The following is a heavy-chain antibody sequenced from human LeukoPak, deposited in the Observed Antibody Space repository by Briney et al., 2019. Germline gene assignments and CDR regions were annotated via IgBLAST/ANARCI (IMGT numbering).Heavy chain of an antibody. V-gene: IGHV3-11*06. Sequence: GGSLRLSCAASGFTFSDYYMSWIRQAPGKGPEWVSYISSSNSYTNYADSVKGRFTISRDNAKNSLYLQMNSLRAEDTAVYYCARVVGGSGYNQEFDYWGQGTLVTVSS. CDR1: GFTFSDYY. J-gene: IGHJ4*02. CDR2: ISSSNSYT. CDR3: ARVVGGSGYNQEFDY. D-gene: IGHD3-22*01.